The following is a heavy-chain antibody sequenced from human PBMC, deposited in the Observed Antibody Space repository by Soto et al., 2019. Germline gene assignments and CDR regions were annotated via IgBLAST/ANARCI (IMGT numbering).Heavy chain of an antibody. CDR1: GGDVTSSRYY. D-gene: IGHD3-3*01. CDR3: ATMEPVNDFWSANYYVAY. CDR2: NYYGGST. J-gene: IGHJ4*02. V-gene: IGHV4-39*01. Sequence: QLQLRESGPGLLRPSETLSLTCTVSGGDVTSSRYYWAWIRQTPGKGLEWIATNYYGGSTYYSASLKSRVTISINTSTNQFSQKMTSVTAADTAVEFCATMEPVNDFWSANYYVAYWGQGTLVTVSS.